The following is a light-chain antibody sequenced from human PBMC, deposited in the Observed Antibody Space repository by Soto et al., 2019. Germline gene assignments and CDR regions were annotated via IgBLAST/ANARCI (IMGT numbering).Light chain of an antibody. J-gene: IGKJ4*01. CDR3: QQYDNLPLT. CDR1: QDIINY. CDR2: DAS. V-gene: IGKV1-33*01. Sequence: DIQMTQSPSSLSASVGDRVTITCQASQDIINYLNWYLQKPGKAPKVLIYDASKLETGVPSRFSGSGYGTHFTFTISSLQPEDIATYYCQQYDNLPLTFGGGTKVEIK.